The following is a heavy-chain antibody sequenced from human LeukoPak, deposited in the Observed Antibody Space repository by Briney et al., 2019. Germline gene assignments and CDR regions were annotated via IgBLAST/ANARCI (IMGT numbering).Heavy chain of an antibody. J-gene: IGHJ6*03. CDR3: ARARDGLIDYYYYYMDV. CDR1: GGTFSSYA. V-gene: IGHV1-69*06. Sequence: SVKVSCKASGGTFSSYAISWVRQAPGQGLEWMGGIIPIFGTANYAQKFQGRVTITADKSTSTAYMELSSLRSEDTAVYYCARARDGLIDYYYYYMDVWGKGTTVTVSS. CDR2: IIPIFGTA. D-gene: IGHD5-24*01.